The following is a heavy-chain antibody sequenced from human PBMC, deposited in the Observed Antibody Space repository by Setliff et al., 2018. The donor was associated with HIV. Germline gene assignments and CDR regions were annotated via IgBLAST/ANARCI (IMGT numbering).Heavy chain of an antibody. D-gene: IGHD7-27*01. CDR1: GFTFSNAW. V-gene: IGHV3-15*01. J-gene: IGHJ3*02. Sequence: GGPLRLSCAASGFTFSNAWMSWVRQAPGKGLEWVGRIKSKTDGGTTDYAAPVKGRFTISRDNAENSLYLEMNNLRGEDTAVYYCAGHWGNSFDIWGQGTLVTVSS. CDR3: AGHWGNSFDI. CDR2: IKSKTDGGTT.